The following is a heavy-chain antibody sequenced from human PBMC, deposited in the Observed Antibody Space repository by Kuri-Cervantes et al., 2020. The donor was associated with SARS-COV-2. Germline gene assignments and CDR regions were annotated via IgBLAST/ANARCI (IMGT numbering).Heavy chain of an antibody. CDR3: VKDSAAGYYGMDV. V-gene: IGHV3-64D*09. D-gene: IGHD2-15*01. CDR1: GFTFSSYA. J-gene: IGHJ6*02. Sequence: GESLKISCSASGFTFSSYAMHWVRQAPGKGLEYVSAISSNGGSTYYADSVKGRSTISRDNSKNTLYLQMSSLRAEDTAVYYCVKDSAAGYYGMDVWGQGTTVTVSS. CDR2: ISSNGGST.